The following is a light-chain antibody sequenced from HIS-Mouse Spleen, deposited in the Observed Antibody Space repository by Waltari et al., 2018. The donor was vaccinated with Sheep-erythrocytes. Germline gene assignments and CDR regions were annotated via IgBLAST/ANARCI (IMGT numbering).Light chain of an antibody. CDR1: SSDVGGYNY. V-gene: IGLV2-14*03. CDR3: CSYAGSYNHV. Sequence: QSALTQPASVSGSPGQSITIPCTGTSSDVGGYNYVSWYQQPPGKAPKLMIYDVSNRPSGVSNRFSGSKSGNTASLTISGLQAEDEADYYCCSYAGSYNHVFATGTKVTVL. CDR2: DVS. J-gene: IGLJ1*01.